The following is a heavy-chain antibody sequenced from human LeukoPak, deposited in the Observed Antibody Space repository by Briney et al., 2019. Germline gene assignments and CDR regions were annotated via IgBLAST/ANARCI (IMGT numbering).Heavy chain of an antibody. J-gene: IGHJ3*02. CDR3: ARSRWLPWDAFDI. V-gene: IGHV4-4*02. CDR2: IYHSGST. Sequence: SETLSLTCTVSGGSISSSNWWSWVRQPPGKGLEWIGEIYHSGSTNYNPSLKSRVTISVDKSKNQFSLKLSSVTAADTAVYYCARSRWLPWDAFDIWGQGTMVTVSS. CDR1: GGSISSSNW. D-gene: IGHD5-24*01.